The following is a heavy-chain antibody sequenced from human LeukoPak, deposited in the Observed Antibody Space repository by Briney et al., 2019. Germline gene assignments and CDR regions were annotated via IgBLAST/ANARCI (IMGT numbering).Heavy chain of an antibody. CDR2: ISSSSSYI. V-gene: IGHV3-21*01. J-gene: IGHJ4*02. D-gene: IGHD2-2*01. Sequence: PGGSLRLSCAASGFTFSSYSMNWVRQAPGKGLEWVSSISSSSSYIYYADSVKGRFTISGDNAKNSLYLQMNSLRAEDTAVYYCARDAQDIVVVPAAKLPDYWGQGTLVTVSS. CDR1: GFTFSSYS. CDR3: ARDAQDIVVVPAAKLPDY.